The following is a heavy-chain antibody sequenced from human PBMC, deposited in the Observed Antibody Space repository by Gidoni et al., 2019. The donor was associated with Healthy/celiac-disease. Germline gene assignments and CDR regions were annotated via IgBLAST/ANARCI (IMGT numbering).Heavy chain of an antibody. CDR3: AKRRGGRVVVIIDYFDY. CDR2: ISGSGGST. Sequence: EVQLLESGGGLVQPGGSLRLSCAASGFTFSSHAMSWVLQAPGKGLEWVSAISGSGGSTYYADSVKGRFTSSRDNSKNTLYLQMNSLRAEDTAVYYCAKRRGGRVVVIIDYFDYWGQGTLVTVSS. D-gene: IGHD3-22*01. J-gene: IGHJ4*02. CDR1: GFTFSSHA. V-gene: IGHV3-23*01.